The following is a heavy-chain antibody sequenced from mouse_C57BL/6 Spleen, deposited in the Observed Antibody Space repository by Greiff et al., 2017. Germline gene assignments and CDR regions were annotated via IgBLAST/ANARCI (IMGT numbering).Heavy chain of an antibody. CDR3: ARIPGKAYAMDY. CDR2: IYPGDGDT. V-gene: IGHV1-82*01. Sequence: QVQLQQSGPELVKPGASVKISCKASGYAFSSSWMNWVKQRPGKGLEWIGRIYPGDGDTNYNGKFKGKATLTADKSSSTAYMQRSSLTSEDSAVYFCARIPGKAYAMDYWGQGTSVTVSS. J-gene: IGHJ4*01. CDR1: GYAFSSSW.